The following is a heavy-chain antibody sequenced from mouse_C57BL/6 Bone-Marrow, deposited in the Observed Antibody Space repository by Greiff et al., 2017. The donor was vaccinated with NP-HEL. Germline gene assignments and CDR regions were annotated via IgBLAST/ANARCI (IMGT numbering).Heavy chain of an antibody. CDR3: ARGYYYGSGPWFAY. CDR1: GYTFTSYW. V-gene: IGHV1-55*01. CDR2: IYPGSGST. D-gene: IGHD1-1*01. Sequence: QVQLKQPGAELVKPGASVKMSCKASGYTFTSYWITWVKQRPGQGLEWIGDIYPGSGSTNYNEKFKSKATLTVDTSSSTAYMQLSSLTSEDSAVYYCARGYYYGSGPWFAYWGQGTLVTVSA. J-gene: IGHJ3*01.